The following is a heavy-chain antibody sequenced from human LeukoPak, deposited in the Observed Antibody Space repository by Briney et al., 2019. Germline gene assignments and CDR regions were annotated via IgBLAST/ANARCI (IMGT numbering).Heavy chain of an antibody. J-gene: IGHJ4*02. Sequence: SETLSLTCAVSGGSISSGGYSWSWIRQPPGKGLEWIGYIYHSGSTYYNPSLKSRVTVSVDRSKNQFSLKLSSVTAADTAVYYCASGYCSGGSCYPDYWGQGTLVTVSS. V-gene: IGHV4-30-2*01. CDR2: IYHSGST. D-gene: IGHD2-15*01. CDR1: GGSISSGGYS. CDR3: ASGYCSGGSCYPDY.